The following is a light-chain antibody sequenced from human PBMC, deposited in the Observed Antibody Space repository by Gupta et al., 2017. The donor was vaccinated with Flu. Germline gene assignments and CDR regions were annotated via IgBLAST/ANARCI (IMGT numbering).Light chain of an antibody. CDR2: RVS. Sequence: DAVLTQSPLSLPVTLGQSASISCRSSQNLLFSDGNTFLHWYQQRPGQSPRRLIYRVSNRYSGVPDRFSGSGSGSDFTLNIIRGEAEDFVVYYCGQGKHWPLSFGRGTKVEIK. CDR3: GQGKHWPLS. CDR1: QNLLFSDGNTF. V-gene: IGKV2-30*01. J-gene: IGKJ4*01.